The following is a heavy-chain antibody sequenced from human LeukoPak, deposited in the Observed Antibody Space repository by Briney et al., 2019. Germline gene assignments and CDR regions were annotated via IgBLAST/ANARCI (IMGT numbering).Heavy chain of an antibody. CDR3: AKVDFDY. CDR1: GFTFSSYG. V-gene: IGHV3-30*02. Sequence: GALRLSCAASGFTFSSYGMHWVRQAPGKGLEWVAFIRYDGSAKYYADSVKGRFTISRDKSKNTVYMEMNSLRAADTAVYYCAKVDFDYWGQGTLVTVSS. J-gene: IGHJ4*02. CDR2: IRYDGSAK.